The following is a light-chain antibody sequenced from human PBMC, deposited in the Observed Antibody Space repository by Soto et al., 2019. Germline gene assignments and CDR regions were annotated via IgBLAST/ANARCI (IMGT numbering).Light chain of an antibody. V-gene: IGKV1-5*01. CDR3: QQYNSYWT. CDR1: QSVSSW. J-gene: IGKJ1*01. CDR2: DAS. Sequence: DIQMTQSPSTLSASVGDRVTITCRASQSVSSWLSWYQQKPGKAPKVLIYDASSLESGVPSRCSGSGSGTEFTLTISSLQADDFATYYCQQYNSYWTFGQGTKVDIK.